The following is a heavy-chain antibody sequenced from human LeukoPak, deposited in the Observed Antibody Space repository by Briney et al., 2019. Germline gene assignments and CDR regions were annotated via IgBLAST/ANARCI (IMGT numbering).Heavy chain of an antibody. J-gene: IGHJ4*02. CDR2: ISWNSGSI. CDR1: GFTFDDYA. D-gene: IGHD3-9*01. V-gene: IGHV3-9*01. CDR3: AKSPGGDDWYYFDY. Sequence: GRSLRLSCAASGFTFDDYAMHWVRQAPGKGLEWVSGISWNSGSIGYADSVKGRFTISRDNAKNPLYLQMNSLRAEDTALYYCAKSPGGDDWYYFDYWGQGTLVTVSS.